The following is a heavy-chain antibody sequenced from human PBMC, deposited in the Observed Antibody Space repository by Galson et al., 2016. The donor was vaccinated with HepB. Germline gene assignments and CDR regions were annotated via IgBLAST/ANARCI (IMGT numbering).Heavy chain of an antibody. J-gene: IGHJ5*02. CDR1: GGSMSSYY. CDR3: ARGSSIAANWFDP. D-gene: IGHD6-6*01. V-gene: IGHV4-59*01. Sequence: SETLSLTCTVSGGSMSSYYWSWIRQPPGKGLEWIGYIYYTGSTTYNPSLRSRVTISVDTSKNQFPLRLSSVTAADPAIYYCARGSSIAANWFDPWGQGTLVRVSS. CDR2: IYYTGST.